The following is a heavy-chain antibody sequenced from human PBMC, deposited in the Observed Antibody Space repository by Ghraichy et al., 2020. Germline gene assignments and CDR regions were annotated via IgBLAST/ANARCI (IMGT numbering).Heavy chain of an antibody. V-gene: IGHV5-51*01. Sequence: GESLNISCKGSGYSFTSYWIGWVRQMPGKGLEWMGIIYPGDSDTRYSPSFQGQVTISADKSISTAYLQWSSLKASDTAMYYCARGGGIQLWPHNFDYWGQGTLVTVSS. J-gene: IGHJ4*02. CDR2: IYPGDSDT. CDR1: GYSFTSYW. CDR3: ARGGGIQLWPHNFDY. D-gene: IGHD5-18*01.